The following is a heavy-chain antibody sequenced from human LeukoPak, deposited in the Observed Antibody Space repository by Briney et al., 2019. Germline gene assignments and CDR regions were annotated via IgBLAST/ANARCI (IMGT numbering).Heavy chain of an antibody. D-gene: IGHD2-15*01. CDR2: INHSGST. J-gene: IGHJ5*02. CDR3: ARTDYYCSGGSCYSMPLLSFDP. V-gene: IGHV4-34*01. CDR1: GGSFSGYY. Sequence: SETLSLTCAVYGGSFSGYYWSWIRQPPGKGLEWIGEINHSGSTNYNPSLKSRVTISVDTSKNQFSLQLNSVTPEDTAVYYCARTDYYCSGGSCYSMPLLSFDPWGQGTLVTVSS.